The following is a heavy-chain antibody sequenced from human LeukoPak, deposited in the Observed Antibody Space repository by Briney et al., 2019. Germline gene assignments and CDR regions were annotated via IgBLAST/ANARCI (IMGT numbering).Heavy chain of an antibody. Sequence: GGSLRLSCAASGFTFSSYAMHRVRQAPGKGLELEAVITYDGSNKYYADSVKGRFTISRDNSKNTLYLQMNSLRAEDTAVYYCAKVPQGNWNSSYWGQGTLVTVSS. CDR1: GFTFSSYA. V-gene: IGHV3-30*18. J-gene: IGHJ4*02. CDR3: AKVPQGNWNSSY. D-gene: IGHD1-1*01. CDR2: ITYDGSNK.